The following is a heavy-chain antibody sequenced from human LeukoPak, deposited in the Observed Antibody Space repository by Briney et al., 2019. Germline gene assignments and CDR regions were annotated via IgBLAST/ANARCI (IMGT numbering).Heavy chain of an antibody. Sequence: PGRSLRLSCAASGFTFDDYAMHWVRQAPGKGLEWVSGISGNSGSIGYADSVKGRFTISRDNAKNSLYLQMNSLRAEDTALYYCAKLDYWGQGTLVTVSS. CDR2: ISGNSGSI. V-gene: IGHV3-9*01. CDR1: GFTFDDYA. J-gene: IGHJ4*02. CDR3: AKLDY.